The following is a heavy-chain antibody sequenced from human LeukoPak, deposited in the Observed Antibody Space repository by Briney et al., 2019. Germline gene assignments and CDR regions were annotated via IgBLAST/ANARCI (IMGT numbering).Heavy chain of an antibody. V-gene: IGHV3-48*03. J-gene: IGHJ6*03. D-gene: IGHD2-8*02. Sequence: GGSLRLSCAASGFTFSSYEMNWVCQAPGKGLEWVSYISSSGSTIYYADSVKGRFTISRDNAKNSLYLQMNSLRAEDTAVYYCARTNGGVMDVWGKGTTVTVSS. CDR1: GFTFSSYE. CDR2: ISSSGSTI. CDR3: ARTNGGVMDV.